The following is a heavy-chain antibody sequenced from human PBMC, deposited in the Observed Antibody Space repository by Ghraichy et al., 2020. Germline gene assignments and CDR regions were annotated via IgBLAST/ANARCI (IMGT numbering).Heavy chain of an antibody. CDR2: IYSGGST. CDR1: GFTVSSNY. D-gene: IGHD6-13*01. V-gene: IGHV3-53*01. CDR3: ERGYSSSWYYFDY. Sequence: GESLNISCAASGFTVSSNYMSWVRQAPGKGLEWVSVIYSGGSTYYADSVKGRFTISRDNSKNTLYLQMNSLRAEDTAVYYCERGYSSSWYYFDYWGQGTLVTVSS. J-gene: IGHJ4*02.